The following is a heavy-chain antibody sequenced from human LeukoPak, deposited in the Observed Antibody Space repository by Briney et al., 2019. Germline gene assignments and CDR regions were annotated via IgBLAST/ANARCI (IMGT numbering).Heavy chain of an antibody. V-gene: IGHV4-30-2*01. J-gene: IGHJ4*02. D-gene: IGHD4-17*01. CDR2: IHYSGTT. CDR3: ARSVDGDYLFDY. CDR1: GDSISSGDYS. Sequence: PSETLSLTCTVSGDSISSGDYSWNWIRQPPGKGLEWIGKIHYSGTTGHNPSLKSRVTFSVDKSRNQVSLNLRSVTAADTAVYYCARSVDGDYLFDYWGQGTLVTVSS.